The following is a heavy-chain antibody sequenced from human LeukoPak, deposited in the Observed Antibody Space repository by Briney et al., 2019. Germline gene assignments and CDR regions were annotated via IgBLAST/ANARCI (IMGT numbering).Heavy chain of an antibody. Sequence: SETLSLTCTVSGGSVSSGSYDWSWIRQPPGKGLELIGYIFYGGSTNYNPSLRSPVTRAVATPKNQFSLKLSSVTAADTAVYYCARVVRGYSYGSGFDPWGQGTLVTVSS. J-gene: IGHJ5*02. CDR2: IFYGGST. V-gene: IGHV4-61*01. CDR1: GGSVSSGSYD. CDR3: ARVVRGYSYGSGFDP. D-gene: IGHD5-18*01.